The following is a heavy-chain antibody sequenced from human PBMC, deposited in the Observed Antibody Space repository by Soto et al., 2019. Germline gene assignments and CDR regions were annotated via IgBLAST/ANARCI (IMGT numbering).Heavy chain of an antibody. CDR2: ISYDGSNK. CDR3: ARPGIAVALDY. CDR1: GFTFSSYA. D-gene: IGHD6-19*01. Sequence: QVQLVESGGGVVQPGRSLRLSCAASGFTFSSYAMHWVRQAPGKGLEWVAVISYDGSNKYYADSVKGRFTISRDNSKNTLYPEMNSLRAEDTAVYYCARPGIAVALDYWGQGTLVTVSS. J-gene: IGHJ4*02. V-gene: IGHV3-30-3*01.